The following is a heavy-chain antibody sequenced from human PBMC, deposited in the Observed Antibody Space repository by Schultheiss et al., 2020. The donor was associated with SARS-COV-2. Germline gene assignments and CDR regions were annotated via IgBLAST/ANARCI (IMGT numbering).Heavy chain of an antibody. CDR2: ISSSSSYI. V-gene: IGHV3-21*04. CDR3: AKPDTALVKGFDY. Sequence: GGSLRLSCAASGFTFSSYSMNWVRQAPGKGLEWVSSISSSSSYIYYADSVKGRFTISRDNSKNTLYLQMNSLRAEDTAVYYCAKPDTALVKGFDYWGQGTLVTVSS. J-gene: IGHJ4*02. CDR1: GFTFSSYS. D-gene: IGHD5-18*01.